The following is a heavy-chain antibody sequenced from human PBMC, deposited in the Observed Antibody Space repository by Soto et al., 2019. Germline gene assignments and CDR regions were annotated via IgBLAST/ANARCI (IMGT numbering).Heavy chain of an antibody. V-gene: IGHV3-30*18. CDR1: GFTFSSYG. CDR2: ISYDGSNK. D-gene: IGHD5-12*01. J-gene: IGHJ4*02. Sequence: GGSLRLSCAASGFTFSSYGMHWVRQAPGKGLEWVAVISYDGSNKYYADSVKGRFTISRDNSKNTLYLQMNSLRAEDTAVYYCAKESGRDGYNFDYWGQGTLVTVSS. CDR3: AKESGRDGYNFDY.